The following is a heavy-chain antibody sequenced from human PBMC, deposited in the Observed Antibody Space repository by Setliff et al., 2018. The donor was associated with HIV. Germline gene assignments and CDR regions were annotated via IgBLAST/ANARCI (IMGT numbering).Heavy chain of an antibody. CDR2: INAANGNT. CDR1: GYTFTTYA. V-gene: IGHV1-3*01. Sequence: ASVKVSCKASGYTFTTYAMHWVRQAPGQRLEWMGWINAANGNTKYSQKFQGRVTIIRDTSASTAYMELSSLRSEDTAVYYCARGIDYDSSGYLNWGQGTLVTVSS. J-gene: IGHJ4*02. D-gene: IGHD3-22*01. CDR3: ARGIDYDSSGYLN.